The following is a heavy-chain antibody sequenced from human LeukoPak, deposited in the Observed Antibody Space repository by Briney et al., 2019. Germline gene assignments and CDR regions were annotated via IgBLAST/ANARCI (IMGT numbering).Heavy chain of an antibody. J-gene: IGHJ6*02. CDR1: GFTFDDYA. V-gene: IGHV3-9*01. Sequence: GGSLRLSCAASGFTFDDYAMHWVWHAPGKGLEWVSGISWNSGSIGYADSVKGRFTISRDNAKNSLYLQMNSLRAEDTALYYCARDGPYYYYGMDVWGQGTTVTVSS. CDR2: ISWNSGSI. CDR3: ARDGPYYYYGMDV.